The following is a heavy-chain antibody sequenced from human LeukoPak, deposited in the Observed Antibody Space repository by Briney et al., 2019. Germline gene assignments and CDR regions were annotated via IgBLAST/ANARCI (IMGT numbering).Heavy chain of an antibody. J-gene: IGHJ5*02. CDR3: ARDAESAVVTENNWFDP. Sequence: VASVKVSCKASGYTFTGYYMHWVRQAPGQGLEWMGWINPNSGGTNYAQKFQGRVTMTRDTSISTAYMELSRLRSDDTAVYYCARDAESAVVTENNWFDPWGQGTLVTVSS. D-gene: IGHD4-23*01. CDR2: INPNSGGT. V-gene: IGHV1-2*02. CDR1: GYTFTGYY.